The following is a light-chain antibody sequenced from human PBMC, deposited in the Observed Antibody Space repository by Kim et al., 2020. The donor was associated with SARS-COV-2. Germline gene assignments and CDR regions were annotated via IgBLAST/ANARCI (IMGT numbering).Light chain of an antibody. CDR1: SSDIGGYNY. J-gene: IGLJ1*01. CDR3: SSYTSSNTPV. CDR2: DVS. Sequence: GQSITISCTGTSSDIGGYNYVSWYQQHPGKAPKLMIYDVSNRPPGVSNRFSGSKSGNTASLTISGLQAEDEADYYCSSYTSSNTPVFGAGTKVTVL. V-gene: IGLV2-14*03.